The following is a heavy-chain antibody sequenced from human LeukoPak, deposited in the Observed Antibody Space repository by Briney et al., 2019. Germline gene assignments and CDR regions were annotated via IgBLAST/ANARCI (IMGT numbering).Heavy chain of an antibody. Sequence: GESLKISCKGSGYSFTSYWIGWVRQMPGKGLEGMGIIYPGDSDTRYSPSFQGQVTISADKSISTAYLQWSSLKASDTAMYYCARQYSGYDDAFDIWGQGTMVTVSS. D-gene: IGHD5-12*01. CDR3: ARQYSGYDDAFDI. V-gene: IGHV5-51*01. CDR2: IYPGDSDT. CDR1: GYSFTSYW. J-gene: IGHJ3*02.